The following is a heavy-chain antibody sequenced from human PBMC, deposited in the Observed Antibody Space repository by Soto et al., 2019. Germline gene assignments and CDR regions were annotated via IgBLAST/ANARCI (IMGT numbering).Heavy chain of an antibody. CDR2: ISYDGSNK. Sequence: GGSLRLSCVASGLTCSGDGMHCVSQDPGKGLEWVAVISYDGSNKYYADSVEGRFTISRDNSKNTLYLQMNRLRAEDTAVYYCAKETSILTIGPGPDVWGQGTRVTVSS. D-gene: IGHD3-9*01. CDR1: GLTCSGDG. V-gene: IGHV3-30*18. J-gene: IGHJ6*02. CDR3: AKETSILTIGPGPDV.